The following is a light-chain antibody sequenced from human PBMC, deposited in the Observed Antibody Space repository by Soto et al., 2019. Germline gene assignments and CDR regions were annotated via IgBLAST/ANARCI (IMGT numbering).Light chain of an antibody. CDR2: AAS. V-gene: IGKV1-39*01. J-gene: IGKJ1*01. CDR1: QSISSY. Sequence: DIQMTQSPSSLSASVGDRVTITCRASQSISSYLNWYQQKPGKAPKLLIYAASSLQSGVPSRFSGSGSGTDFTLTISSLQPEDFATYYCQQRYSTSWTFGQGTKV. CDR3: QQRYSTSWT.